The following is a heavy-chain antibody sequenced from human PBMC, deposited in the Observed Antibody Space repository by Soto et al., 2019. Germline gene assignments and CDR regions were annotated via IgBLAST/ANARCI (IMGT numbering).Heavy chain of an antibody. CDR2: IKSKTDGGTT. CDR3: TTEFVRFLEWLTAGDY. CDR1: GFTFSNAW. V-gene: IGHV3-15*01. Sequence: PVGSLRLSCAASGFTFSNAWMSWVRQAPGKGLEWVGRIKSKTDGGTTDYAAPVKGRFTISRDDSKNTLYLQMNSLKTEDTAVYYCTTEFVRFLEWLTAGDYWGQGTLVTVSS. D-gene: IGHD3-3*01. J-gene: IGHJ4*02.